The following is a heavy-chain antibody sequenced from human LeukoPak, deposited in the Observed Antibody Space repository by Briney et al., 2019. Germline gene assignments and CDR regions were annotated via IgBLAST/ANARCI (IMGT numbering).Heavy chain of an antibody. CDR1: GGSISSRSDY. V-gene: IGHV4-39*01. J-gene: IGHJ4*02. CDR2: IYYTGST. CDR3: ARRPGEYGGNDFDY. D-gene: IGHD4/OR15-4a*01. Sequence: SETLSLTCTVPGGSISSRSDYWGWIRQPPGKGLEWLGSIYYTGSTHYNPSLKSRVTISVDTSKNQFSLKLSSVTAADTAVYYCARRPGEYGGNDFDYWGQGTLVTVSS.